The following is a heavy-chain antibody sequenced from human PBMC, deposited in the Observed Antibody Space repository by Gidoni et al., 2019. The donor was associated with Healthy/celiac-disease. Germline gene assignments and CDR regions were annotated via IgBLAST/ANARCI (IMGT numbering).Heavy chain of an antibody. CDR2: IRSRSSYI. Sequence: EVQLVESGGGLVKPGGSLRLSCAASGFTFSSYSMNWVRQSPGKGLEWVSSIRSRSSYIYYGESVKGRFTISRDNAKNSLYLKMNSLRAEDTAVYYCAREVAGYYGSGSSNYGAGYYYYMDVWGKGTTVTVSS. CDR3: AREVAGYYGSGSSNYGAGYYYYMDV. J-gene: IGHJ6*03. CDR1: GFTFSSYS. D-gene: IGHD3-10*01. V-gene: IGHV3-21*01.